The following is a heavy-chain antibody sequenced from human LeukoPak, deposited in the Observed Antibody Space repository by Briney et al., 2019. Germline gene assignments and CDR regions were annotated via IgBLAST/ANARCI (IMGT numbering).Heavy chain of an antibody. Sequence: ASVKASCKASRGTFCSYVISGVRQAPGLEVEWMGRIIPLFGTANSAQNFQGRVTITADKSTSTAYTEMSSLRSEDTAVYYCAREVLLWFGTDNYYYMDVWGKGTAVTVSS. V-gene: IGHV1-69*06. CDR3: AREVLLWFGTDNYYYMDV. CDR2: IIPLFGTA. D-gene: IGHD3-10*01. CDR1: RGTFCSYV. J-gene: IGHJ6*03.